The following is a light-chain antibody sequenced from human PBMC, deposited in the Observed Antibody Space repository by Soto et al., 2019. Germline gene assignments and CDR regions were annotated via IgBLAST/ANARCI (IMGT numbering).Light chain of an antibody. V-gene: IGLV2-23*01. CDR1: SSDVGSYNL. Sequence: QSVLTQPASVSGSPGQSITISCTGTSSDVGSYNLVSWYQLHPGKVPKLMIYEGIKRPSGVSNRFSVSKSGNTASLTISGLQAEDEADYYCCSNAGSSTAFGTGTKVTVL. J-gene: IGLJ1*01. CDR3: CSNAGSSTA. CDR2: EGI.